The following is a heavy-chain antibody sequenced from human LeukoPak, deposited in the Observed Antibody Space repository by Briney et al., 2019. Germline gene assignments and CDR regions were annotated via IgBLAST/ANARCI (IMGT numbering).Heavy chain of an antibody. CDR2: ISGSGGST. CDR1: GFTFSSHA. D-gene: IGHD1-26*01. CDR3: ATSREWELLGRYFDY. V-gene: IGHV3-23*01. Sequence: GGSLRLSCAASGFTFSSHAMSWVRQAPGKGLEWVSAISGSGGSTYYADSVKGRFTISRDNSKNTLYLQMNSLRAEDTAVYYCATSREWELLGRYFDYWGQGTLVTVSS. J-gene: IGHJ4*02.